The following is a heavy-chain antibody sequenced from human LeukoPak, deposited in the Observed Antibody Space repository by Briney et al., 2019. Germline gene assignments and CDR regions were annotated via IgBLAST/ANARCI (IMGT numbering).Heavy chain of an antibody. CDR2: IYHSGST. CDR1: GGSISSSNW. J-gene: IGHJ5*02. Sequence: SETLSLTCAVSGGSISSSNWWSWVRQPPGKGLEWIGEIYHSGSTNYNPSLKSRVTISVDKSKNQFSLKLSSVTAADTAVYYCARAFGSGSTVWFDPWGQGTLVTVSS. V-gene: IGHV4-4*02. CDR3: ARAFGSGSTVWFDP. D-gene: IGHD3-10*01.